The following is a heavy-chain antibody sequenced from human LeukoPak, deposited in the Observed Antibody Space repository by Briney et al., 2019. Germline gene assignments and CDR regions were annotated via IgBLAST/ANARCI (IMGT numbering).Heavy chain of an antibody. Sequence: KPSETLSLTCTVSGGSISSYYWSWIRQPPGKGLEWIGSIYYSGSTYYNPSLKSRVTIPVDTSKNQFSLKLSSVTAADTAVYYCARVIYETITMIVVVPNFYFDYWGQGTLVTVSS. J-gene: IGHJ4*02. CDR3: ARVIYETITMIVVVPNFYFDY. D-gene: IGHD3-22*01. V-gene: IGHV4-59*12. CDR1: GGSISSYY. CDR2: IYYSGST.